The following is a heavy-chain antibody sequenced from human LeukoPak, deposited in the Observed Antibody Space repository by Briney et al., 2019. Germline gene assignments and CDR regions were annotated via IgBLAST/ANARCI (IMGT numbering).Heavy chain of an antibody. CDR1: GGSISSGSYY. Sequence: SQTLSLTCTVSGGSISSGSYYWSWIRQPAGKGLEWIGRIYISAGSTNYNPSPKSRVTISVDTSKNQFSLKLSSVTAADTAVYYCARVDPYDLYFDYWGQGTLVTVSS. CDR2: IYISAGST. CDR3: ARVDPYDLYFDY. J-gene: IGHJ4*02. V-gene: IGHV4-61*02. D-gene: IGHD5-12*01.